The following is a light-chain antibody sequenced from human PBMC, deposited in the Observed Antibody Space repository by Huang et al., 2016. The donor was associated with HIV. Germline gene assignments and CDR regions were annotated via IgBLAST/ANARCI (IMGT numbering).Light chain of an antibody. CDR2: GAS. J-gene: IGKJ5*01. CDR1: QSVSTN. V-gene: IGKV3-15*01. CDR3: QQYNNWPPIT. Sequence: IVMTQSPATLSVSPGERATLSCRASQSVSTNLAWYQQKPGQAPRLLIYGASIRVSGSPARFSGSGSGTEFTLTISSLQSEDFAVYYCQQYNNWPPITLGQGTRLEIK.